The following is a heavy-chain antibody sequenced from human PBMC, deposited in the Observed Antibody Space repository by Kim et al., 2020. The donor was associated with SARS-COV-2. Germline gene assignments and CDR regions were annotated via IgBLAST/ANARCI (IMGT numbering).Heavy chain of an antibody. V-gene: IGHV3-30*18. CDR1: GFTFSSYG. CDR3: AKVPLAYSSGWYYYFDY. Sequence: GGSLRLSCAASGFTFSSYGMHWVRQAPGKGLEWVAVISYDGSNKYYADSVKVRFTISRDNSKNTLYLQMNSLRAEDTAVYYCAKVPLAYSSGWYYYFDYCGQGTLVTVSS. CDR2: ISYDGSNK. J-gene: IGHJ4*02. D-gene: IGHD6-19*01.